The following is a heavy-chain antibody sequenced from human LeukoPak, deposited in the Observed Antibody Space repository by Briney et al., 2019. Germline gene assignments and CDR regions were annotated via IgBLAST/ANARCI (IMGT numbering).Heavy chain of an antibody. J-gene: IGHJ4*02. CDR2: IYYSGST. CDR1: GGSISSSSYY. D-gene: IGHD6-13*01. Sequence: SETLSLTCTVSGGSISSSSYYWGWIRQPPGKGLEWIGSIYYSGSTYYNPPLKSRVTISVDTSKNQFSLKLSSVTAADTAVYYCARRRSSSWYVSFDYWGQGTLVTVSS. CDR3: ARRRSSSWYVSFDY. V-gene: IGHV4-39*01.